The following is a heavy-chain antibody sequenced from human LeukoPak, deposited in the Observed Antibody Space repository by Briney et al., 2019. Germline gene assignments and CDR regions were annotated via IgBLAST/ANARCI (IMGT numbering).Heavy chain of an antibody. J-gene: IGHJ6*03. V-gene: IGHV3-21*01. Sequence: SGGSLRLSCAASGFTFSSYSMNWVRQAPGKGLEWVSSISSSSSYIYYADSVKGRFTISRDNAKNSLYLQMNSLRAEDTAVYYCARAVRYFDWLLYPHYYYYMDVWGKGATVTVSS. CDR3: ARAVRYFDWLLYPHYYYYMDV. CDR1: GFTFSSYS. D-gene: IGHD3-9*01. CDR2: ISSSSSYI.